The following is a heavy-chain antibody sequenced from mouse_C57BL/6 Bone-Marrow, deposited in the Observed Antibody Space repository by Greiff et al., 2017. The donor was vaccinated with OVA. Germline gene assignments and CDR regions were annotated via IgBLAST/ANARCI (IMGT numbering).Heavy chain of an antibody. V-gene: IGHV14-4*01. CDR3: TITTVVADY. CDR1: GFNIKDDY. Sequence: EVQLQQSGAELVRPGASVKLSCTASGFNIKDDYMHWVKQRPEHGLEWIGWIDPENGDTEYASKFQGKATITADTSSNTAYLQLSSLTSEDTAVYYCTITTVVADYWGQGTTLTVSS. J-gene: IGHJ2*01. D-gene: IGHD1-1*01. CDR2: IDPENGDT.